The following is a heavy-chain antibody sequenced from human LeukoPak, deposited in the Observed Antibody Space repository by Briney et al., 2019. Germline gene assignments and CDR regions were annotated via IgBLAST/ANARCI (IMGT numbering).Heavy chain of an antibody. D-gene: IGHD1-26*01. Sequence: SETLSLTCTVSGGSISSYYWSWIRQAPGKGLEWIGYIYYSGTTKYNPSLMGRVSISVDTSTNQFSLRLSSVAAADTAVYYCARHGGSYFYYWGQGTLVTVSS. CDR3: ARHGGSYFYY. V-gene: IGHV4-59*08. CDR2: IYYSGTT. J-gene: IGHJ4*02. CDR1: GGSISSYY.